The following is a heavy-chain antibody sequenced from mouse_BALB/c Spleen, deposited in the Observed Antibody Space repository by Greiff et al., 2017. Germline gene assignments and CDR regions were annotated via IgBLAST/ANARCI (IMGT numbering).Heavy chain of an antibody. J-gene: IGHJ4*01. CDR3: ARDPYYYGSSEDAMDY. CDR1: GFTFSSYA. Sequence: EVQVVESGGGLVKPGGSLKLSCAASGFTFSSYAMSWVRQSPEKRLEWVAEISSGGSYTYYPDTVTGRFTISRDNAKNTLYLEMSSLRSEDTAMYYCARDPYYYGSSEDAMDYWGQGTSVTVSS. V-gene: IGHV5-9-4*01. D-gene: IGHD1-1*01. CDR2: ISSGGSYT.